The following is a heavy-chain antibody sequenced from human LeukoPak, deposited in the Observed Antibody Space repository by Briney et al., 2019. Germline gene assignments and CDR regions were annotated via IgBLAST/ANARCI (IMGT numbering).Heavy chain of an antibody. CDR3: AREGVHPHSFDY. Sequence: GGSLRLSCAASGFTFSDYYMSRIRQAPGKGLEWVSYISSSGSAIYYADSVKGRFTISRDNAKNSLYLQMNSLRAEDTAVYYCAREGVHPHSFDYWGQGTLVTVSS. V-gene: IGHV3-11*01. CDR1: GFTFSDYY. D-gene: IGHD2-8*01. J-gene: IGHJ4*02. CDR2: ISSSGSAI.